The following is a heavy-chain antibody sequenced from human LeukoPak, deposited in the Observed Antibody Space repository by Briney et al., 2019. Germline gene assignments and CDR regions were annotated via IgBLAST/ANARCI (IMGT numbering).Heavy chain of an antibody. CDR1: GGTFSSYA. CDR2: INAGNGNT. J-gene: IGHJ5*01. V-gene: IGHV1-3*01. D-gene: IGHD6-19*01. CDR3: TRGVSASSGWYVIDS. Sequence: ASVKVSCKASGGTFSSYAISWVRQAPGQGLEWMGWINAGNGNTKYSQKFQGRVTITRDTSASTTYMELSSLRSEDTAVYYCTRGVSASSGWYVIDSWGQGTLVTVSS.